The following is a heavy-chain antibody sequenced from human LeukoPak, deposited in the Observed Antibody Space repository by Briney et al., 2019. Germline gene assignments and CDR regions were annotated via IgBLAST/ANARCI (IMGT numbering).Heavy chain of an antibody. J-gene: IGHJ4*02. Sequence: ASVKVSCKASGGTFSSYAISWVRQAPGQGLEWLGWMSVYNGNTNYAQKLQGRVAVTIDTSTSTAYMELRSLRSDDTALYYCARGPRDPSGYFDYWGQGTLVTVSS. CDR2: MSVYNGNT. CDR1: GGTFSSYA. CDR3: ARGPRDPSGYFDY. D-gene: IGHD6-25*01. V-gene: IGHV1-18*01.